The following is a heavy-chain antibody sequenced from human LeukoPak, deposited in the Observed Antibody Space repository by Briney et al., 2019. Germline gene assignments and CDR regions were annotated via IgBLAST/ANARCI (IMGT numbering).Heavy chain of an antibody. D-gene: IGHD3-22*01. CDR3: ARDLDYYDSSGYYYDFDY. CDR2: MNPNSGNT. CDR1: GYTFTSYN. Sequence: ASVKVSCKASGYTFTSYNINWVRQATGQGLEWMGWMNPNSGNTGYAQKFQGRVTMTRNTSISTAYMELSSLRSDDTAVYYCARDLDYYDSSGYYYDFDYWGQGTLVTVSS. J-gene: IGHJ4*02. V-gene: IGHV1-8*01.